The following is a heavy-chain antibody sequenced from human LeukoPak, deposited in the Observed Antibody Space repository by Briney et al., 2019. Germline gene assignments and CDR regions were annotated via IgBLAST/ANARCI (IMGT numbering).Heavy chain of an antibody. CDR3: ARNLGGSRYAFDY. J-gene: IGHJ4*02. V-gene: IGHV4-59*01. CDR2: INYSGSS. D-gene: IGHD2-8*01. CDR1: GDSISSYY. Sequence: KPSETLSLTCTVSGDSISSYYWSWIRQPPGKGLEWIGYINYSGSSNYNPSLRSRVTISVDTSKNQFSLKLSSVTAADTAVYYCARNLGGSRYAFDYWGQGTLVTVFS.